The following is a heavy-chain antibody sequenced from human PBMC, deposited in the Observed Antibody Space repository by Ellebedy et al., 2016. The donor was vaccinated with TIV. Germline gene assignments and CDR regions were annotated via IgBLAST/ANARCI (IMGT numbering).Heavy chain of an antibody. D-gene: IGHD3-22*01. V-gene: IGHV1-2*06. CDR1: GGTFSTYG. Sequence: ASVKVSCKASGGTFSTYGINWVRQAPGQGLEWMGRINPNSGDTTYAQKFLGRVTLTRDTSISTAYMELSRLTSDDTALYYCARAYYYDSIAFYFDSWGQGTLVTVSS. CDR2: INPNSGDT. CDR3: ARAYYYDSIAFYFDS. J-gene: IGHJ4*02.